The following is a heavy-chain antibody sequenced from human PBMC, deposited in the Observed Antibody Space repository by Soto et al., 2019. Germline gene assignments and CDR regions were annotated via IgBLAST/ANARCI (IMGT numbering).Heavy chain of an antibody. CDR2: VCHSGTS. D-gene: IGHD3-16*01. Sequence: SETLSLPCTVYGGSVNNNEYYWTWIRQSSEKGLEWLGCVCHSGTSSYNPSFMSRLSISLESARNQLSLRLTSATGADTAMYYFARATAYWGRTDCYPFENWGQG. CDR3: ARATAYWGRTDCYPFEN. CDR1: GGSVNNNEYY. J-gene: IGHJ4*02. V-gene: IGHV4-30-4*01.